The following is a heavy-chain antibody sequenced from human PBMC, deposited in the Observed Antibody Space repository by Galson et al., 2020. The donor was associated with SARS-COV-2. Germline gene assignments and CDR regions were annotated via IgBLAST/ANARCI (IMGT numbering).Heavy chain of an antibody. CDR3: ARDFGFNYYDSSGYPH. CDR1: GFTFSSYW. V-gene: IGHV3-74*01. CDR2: INNYGTST. D-gene: IGHD3-22*01. Sequence: GESLKISCAASGFTFSSYWMHWVRQAPGKGLVWVSLINNYGTSTRYADSVKGRFTISRDNAKNTLYLQMNSLRAEDTAVYYCARDFGFNYYDSSGYPHWGQGTLVTVSS. J-gene: IGHJ4*02.